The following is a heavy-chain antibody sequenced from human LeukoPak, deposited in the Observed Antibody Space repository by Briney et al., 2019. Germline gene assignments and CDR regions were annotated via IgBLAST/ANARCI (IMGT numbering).Heavy chain of an antibody. CDR2: IIPIFGTA. V-gene: IGHV1-69*05. D-gene: IGHD2-2*01. J-gene: IGHJ6*03. CDR3: ARSHIVVVPAATLGYYYYMDV. Sequence: GSSVKVSCKASGGTFSSYAISWVRQAPGQGLEWMGGIIPIFGTANYAQKFQGRVTITTDESTSTAYMELSSLRSEDTAVYYCARSHIVVVPAATLGYYYYMDVWGKRTTVTLSS. CDR1: GGTFSSYA.